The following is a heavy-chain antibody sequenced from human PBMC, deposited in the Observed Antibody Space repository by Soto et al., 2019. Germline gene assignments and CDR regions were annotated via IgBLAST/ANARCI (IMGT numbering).Heavy chain of an antibody. CDR3: ARDVGVGYSSGIDY. CDR1: GYTFTGYY. D-gene: IGHD6-19*01. CDR2: INPNSGGT. J-gene: IGHJ4*02. V-gene: IGHV1-2*04. Sequence: QVQLVQSGAEVKKPGASVKVSCKASGYTFTGYYMHWVRQAPGQGLEWMGWINPNSGGTNYAQKLQGWVTMTRDTYVSTADMELSRMRSDDTAVYYCARDVGVGYSSGIDYWGQGTLVTVSS.